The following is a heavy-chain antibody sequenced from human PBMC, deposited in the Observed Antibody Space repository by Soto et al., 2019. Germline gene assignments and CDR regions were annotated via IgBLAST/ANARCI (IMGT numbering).Heavy chain of an antibody. J-gene: IGHJ4*02. V-gene: IGHV3-30*18. CDR3: AKEAMGLTTVGTPSDY. D-gene: IGHD4-17*01. CDR2: ISYDGSNK. Sequence: QVQLVESGGGVVQPGRSLRLSCAASGFTFSSYGMHWVRQAPGKGLEWVAVISYDGSNKYYADSVKGRFTISRDNSKNTLHLQMNSLRAEDTAVYYCAKEAMGLTTVGTPSDYWGQGTLVTVSS. CDR1: GFTFSSYG.